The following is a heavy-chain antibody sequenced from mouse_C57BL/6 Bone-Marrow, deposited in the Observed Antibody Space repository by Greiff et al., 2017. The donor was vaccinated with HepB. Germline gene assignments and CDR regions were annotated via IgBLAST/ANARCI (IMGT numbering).Heavy chain of an antibody. D-gene: IGHD2-1*01. CDR2: ISSGSSTN. CDR3: ARLDGNYENFEV. CDR1: GFTFSDYG. V-gene: IGHV5-17*01. J-gene: IGHJ1*03. Sequence: EVKLVESGGGLVKPGGSLKLSCAASGFTFSDYGMHWVRQAPEKGLEWVAYISSGSSTNYYADTVKGRFTISRDNAKNTLFLQMTSLRSEDTAMYYCARLDGNYENFEVWGTGTTVTVSS.